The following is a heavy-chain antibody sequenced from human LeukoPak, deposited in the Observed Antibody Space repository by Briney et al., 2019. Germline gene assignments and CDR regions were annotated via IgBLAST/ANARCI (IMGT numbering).Heavy chain of an antibody. J-gene: IGHJ5*02. D-gene: IGHD6-13*01. V-gene: IGHV3-53*01. CDR3: ARALSSSWYAFRSNWFDP. CDR1: GFTFSSDA. CDR2: IYSGGST. Sequence: QPGGSLRLSCAASGFTFSSDAMSWVRQAPGKGLEWVSVIYSGGSTYFADSVKGRFTISRDYSKNTLYLQINSLRAEDTAVYYCARALSSSWYAFRSNWFDPWGQGTLVSVSS.